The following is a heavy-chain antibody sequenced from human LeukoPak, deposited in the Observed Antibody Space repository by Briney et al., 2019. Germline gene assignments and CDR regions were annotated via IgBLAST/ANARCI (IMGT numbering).Heavy chain of an antibody. CDR1: GGSISGYY. CDR2: INHSGST. Sequence: SETLSLTCAVYGGSISGYYWSWIRQPPGKGLEWIGEINHSGSTNYNPSLKSRVTISVDTSKNQFSLKLSSVTAADTAVYYCARERGRTVTIDYWGQGTLVTVSS. V-gene: IGHV4-34*01. CDR3: ARERGRTVTIDY. J-gene: IGHJ4*02. D-gene: IGHD4-17*01.